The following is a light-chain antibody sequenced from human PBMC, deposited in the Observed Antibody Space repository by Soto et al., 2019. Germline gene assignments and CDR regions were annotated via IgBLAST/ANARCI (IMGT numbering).Light chain of an antibody. V-gene: IGKV2-30*02. J-gene: IGKJ1*01. CDR1: QSLIHSDGSTY. CDR3: MQGTHWPWT. CDR2: EVS. Sequence: DVVMTQSPLSLPVTLGQPASISCRSSQSLIHSDGSTYLSWFQQRPGRSPRRLIYEVSDRDSGVXDXXGGSGSGTDFTLKISRVEAEDVGVYYCMQGTHWPWTFGQGTEVEIK.